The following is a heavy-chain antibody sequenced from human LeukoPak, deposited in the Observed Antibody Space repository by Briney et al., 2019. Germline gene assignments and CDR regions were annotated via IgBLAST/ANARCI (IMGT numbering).Heavy chain of an antibody. J-gene: IGHJ4*02. CDR3: ARGKAAGDY. D-gene: IGHD6-13*01. CDR1: GYTFTTYG. Sequence: ASVKVSCKASGYTFTTYGISWVRQAPGQGLEWMGWISTYNGDTNSARKLQGRVTMTTDTSTSTAYMELRSLRSDDTAVYYCARGKAAGDYWGQGTLVTVSS. CDR2: ISTYNGDT. V-gene: IGHV1-18*01.